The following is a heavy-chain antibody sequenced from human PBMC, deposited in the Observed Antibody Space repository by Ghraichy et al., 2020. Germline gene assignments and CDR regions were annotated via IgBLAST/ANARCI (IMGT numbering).Heavy chain of an antibody. CDR3: TTDPTIVASRLDVEYFDL. J-gene: IGHJ2*01. CDR1: GFTFSNAW. Sequence: GGSLRLSCAASGFTFSNAWMSWVRQAPGKGLEWVGRIKSKTDGGTTDYAAPVKGRFTISRDDSKNTLYLQMNSLKTEDTAVYYCTTDPTIVASRLDVEYFDLWGRGTLVTVSS. CDR2: IKSKTDGGTT. V-gene: IGHV3-15*01. D-gene: IGHD2-15*01.